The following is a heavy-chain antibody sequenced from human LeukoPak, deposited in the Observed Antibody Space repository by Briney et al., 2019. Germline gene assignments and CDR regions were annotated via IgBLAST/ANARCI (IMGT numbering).Heavy chain of an antibody. Sequence: GGSLRLSCAASGFTFSDYTMNWVRQAPGKGLEWVSYIDLSGSTLYYVDSVKGRFTISRDNAKNSLYLQMNSLRAEDTAVYYCARVLRTLVGATHRAEYFQHWGQGTLVTVSS. CDR2: IDLSGSTL. D-gene: IGHD1-26*01. J-gene: IGHJ1*01. V-gene: IGHV3-48*04. CDR1: GFTFSDYT. CDR3: ARVLRTLVGATHRAEYFQH.